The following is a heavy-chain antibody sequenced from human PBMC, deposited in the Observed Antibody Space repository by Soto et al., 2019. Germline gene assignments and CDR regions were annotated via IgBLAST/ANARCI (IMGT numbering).Heavy chain of an antibody. Sequence: PGGSLRLSCAASGFTFSSYAMNWVRQAPGKGLEWVALISYGGSNKYYADSVRGRFTISRDSSTNTLFLQMNSLRAADTAVYYCGRCTSTSCHLGSDYWGQGTLVTVS. J-gene: IGHJ4*02. CDR1: GFTFSSYA. V-gene: IGHV3-30-3*01. CDR2: ISYGGSNK. D-gene: IGHD2-2*01. CDR3: GRCTSTSCHLGSDY.